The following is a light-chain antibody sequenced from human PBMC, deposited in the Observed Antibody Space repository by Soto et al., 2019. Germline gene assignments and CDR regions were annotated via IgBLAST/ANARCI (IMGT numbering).Light chain of an antibody. Sequence: DIQMTQSPSSVSAPVGDRVTITCRASQGVGSWLAWYQQKPGKAPKLLIFAASSLQXGVPXRFXXXXXXXXXXXXXXXXQPEDVAXYYCQQANSFPWTFGQGTEVEIK. CDR2: AAS. V-gene: IGKV1-12*01. CDR1: QGVGSW. CDR3: QQANSFPWT. J-gene: IGKJ1*01.